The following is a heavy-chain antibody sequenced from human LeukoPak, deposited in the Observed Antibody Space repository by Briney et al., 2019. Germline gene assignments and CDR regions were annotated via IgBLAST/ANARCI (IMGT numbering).Heavy chain of an antibody. CDR3: AKRALQRGYSYLLDY. D-gene: IGHD5-18*01. V-gene: IGHV3-48*03. CDR1: GFTFSSYE. CDR2: ISSSGSTI. J-gene: IGHJ4*02. Sequence: RAGGSLRLSCAASGFTFSSYEMNWVRQAPGKGLEWVSYISSSGSTIYYADSVKGRFTISRDNSKNTLYLQLNSLRAEDTAIYYCAKRALQRGYSYLLDYWGQGTLVTVSS.